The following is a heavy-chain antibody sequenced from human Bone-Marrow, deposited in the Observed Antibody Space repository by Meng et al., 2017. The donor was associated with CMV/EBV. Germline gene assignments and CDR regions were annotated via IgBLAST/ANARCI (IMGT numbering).Heavy chain of an antibody. D-gene: IGHD1-26*01. CDR2: IIPIFGTA. J-gene: IGHJ3*02. V-gene: IGHV1-69*05. Sequence: SVKVSCKASGGTFSSYAISWVRQAPGQGLEWMGGIIPIFGTANYAQKFQGRVTMTRDTSTSTVYMELSSLRSEDTAVYYCAREKSGSYYGGAFDIWGQGTMVTVSS. CDR1: GGTFSSYA. CDR3: AREKSGSYYGGAFDI.